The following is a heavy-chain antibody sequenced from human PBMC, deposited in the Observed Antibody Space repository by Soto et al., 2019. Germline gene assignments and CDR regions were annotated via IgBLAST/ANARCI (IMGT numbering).Heavy chain of an antibody. CDR2: IYPGDSDT. V-gene: IGHV5-51*01. J-gene: IGHJ4*02. CDR1: GYTFSNYW. Sequence: GESLKISCRGSGYTFSNYWIAWVRQMPGKGLEWMGIIYPGDSDTRYSPSFQGHVTISADKYSSTAYLQWSSLKASDTAMYYCARVDSSGCSEYWGQGTLVTVSS. CDR3: ARVDSSGCSEY. D-gene: IGHD6-25*01.